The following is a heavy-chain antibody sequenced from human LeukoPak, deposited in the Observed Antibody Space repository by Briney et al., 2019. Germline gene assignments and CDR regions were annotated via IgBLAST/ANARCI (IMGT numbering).Heavy chain of an antibody. CDR3: ARSRITIFGVVTP. V-gene: IGHV4-39*01. D-gene: IGHD3-3*01. J-gene: IGHJ5*02. CDR2: IYYSGST. Sequence: KPSETLSLTCTVSGGSISSSSYYWGWIRQPPGKGLEWIGSIYYSGSTYYNPSLKSRVTISVDTSKNQFSLKLSSVTAADTAVYYCARSRITIFGVVTPWGQGTLVTVSS. CDR1: GGSISSSSYY.